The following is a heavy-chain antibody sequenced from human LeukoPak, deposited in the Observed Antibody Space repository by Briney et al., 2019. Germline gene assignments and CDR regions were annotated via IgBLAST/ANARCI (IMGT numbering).Heavy chain of an antibody. V-gene: IGHV3-7*03. D-gene: IGHD2-2*01. CDR2: IQQDGSEK. CDR1: GSTFSSYW. CDR3: ARAAPALGPLPAYNWFDP. Sequence: GGSLRLSCAPSGSTFSSYWMSWVRQAPGKGLEWVANIQQDGSEKYYVDSVKGRFTISRDNAKNSLYLQMNSLRAEDTAVYYCARAAPALGPLPAYNWFDPWGQGTLVTVSS. J-gene: IGHJ5*02.